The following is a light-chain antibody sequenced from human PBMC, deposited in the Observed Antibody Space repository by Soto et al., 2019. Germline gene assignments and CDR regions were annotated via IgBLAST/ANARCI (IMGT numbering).Light chain of an antibody. J-gene: IGKJ4*01. V-gene: IGKV1-39*01. CDR3: QQSSSTPQT. Sequence: DIQMTQSPSTLSGSVGDRVTITCRASQNVGTYLSWYQQKQGKAPKLLINVASTLQSGVPSRFSGSGSGTDFTLAISSLQPEDFATYYCQQSSSTPQTFGGGTKVDIK. CDR1: QNVGTY. CDR2: VAS.